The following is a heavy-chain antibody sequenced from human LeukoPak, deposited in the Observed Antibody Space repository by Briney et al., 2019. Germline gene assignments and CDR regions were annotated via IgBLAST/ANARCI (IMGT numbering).Heavy chain of an antibody. CDR2: ISAYNCNT. CDR1: GYTFTSYG. Sequence: ASVKVSCKASGYTFTSYGISWVRQAPGQGLDGMGWISAYNCNTNYAQKLQGRVTMTTDTTTSTAYMELRSLRSDDTAVYYCARVRLEYYFDYWGQRTLVTVSS. J-gene: IGHJ4*02. CDR3: ARVRLEYYFDY. D-gene: IGHD3-3*01. V-gene: IGHV1-18*01.